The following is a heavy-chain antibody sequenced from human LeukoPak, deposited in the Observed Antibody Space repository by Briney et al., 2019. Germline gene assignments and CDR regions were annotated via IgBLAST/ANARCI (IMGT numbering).Heavy chain of an antibody. J-gene: IGHJ5*02. D-gene: IGHD6-13*01. CDR2: ISEDGRT. CDR1: GFTFSSYV. Sequence: PGGSLRLSCEASGFTFSSYVMIWVRRAPGRGLQWVSVISEDGRTYYADSVKGRFTISRDNSKNMLYLQMNSLRAEGTAVYYCAKGSTSWDGYKGNYDPWGQGTLVTV. CDR3: AKGSTSWDGYKGNYDP. V-gene: IGHV3-23*01.